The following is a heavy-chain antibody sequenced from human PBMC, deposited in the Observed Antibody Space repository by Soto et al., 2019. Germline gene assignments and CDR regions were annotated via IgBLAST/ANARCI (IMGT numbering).Heavy chain of an antibody. D-gene: IGHD5-12*01. V-gene: IGHV1-69*13. CDR3: ARDVDSGYDYPNYYYYGTDV. CDR2: IIPIFGTA. CDR1: GGTFSSYA. J-gene: IGHJ6*02. Sequence: GASVKVSCKASGGTFSSYAISWVRQAPGQGLEWMGGIIPIFGTANYAQKFQGRVTITADESTSTSFLEVGSLRSDDTAVYYCARDVDSGYDYPNYYYYGTDVWGPGTTVTVSS.